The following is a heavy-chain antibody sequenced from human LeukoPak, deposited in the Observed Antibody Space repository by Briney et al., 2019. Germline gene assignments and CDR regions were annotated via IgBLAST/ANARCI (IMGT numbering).Heavy chain of an antibody. Sequence: SSETLSLTCTVSGGSISSSSYYWGWIRQPPGKGLEWIGSIYYSGSTYYNPSLKSRVTISVDTSKNQFSLKLSSVTAADTAVYYCARRNYCSGGSCYPTAWFDPWGQGTLVTVSS. CDR3: ARRNYCSGGSCYPTAWFDP. J-gene: IGHJ5*02. CDR2: IYYSGST. CDR1: GGSISSSSYY. D-gene: IGHD2-15*01. V-gene: IGHV4-39*01.